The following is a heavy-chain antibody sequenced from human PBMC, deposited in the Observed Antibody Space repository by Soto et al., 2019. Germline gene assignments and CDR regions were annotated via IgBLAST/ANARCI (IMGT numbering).Heavy chain of an antibody. CDR1: GFTFSSYG. D-gene: IGHD3-16*02. V-gene: IGHV3-33*01. CDR3: ARGLFDDYIWGSYRYQWFDP. J-gene: IGHJ5*02. CDR2: IWYDGGNK. Sequence: QVQLVESGGGVVQPGRSLRLSCAASGFTFSSYGMHWVRQAPGKGLEWVAVIWYDGGNKYYADSVKGRFTISRDNSKNTLYLQMNSLRAEDTAVYYCARGLFDDYIWGSYRYQWFDPWGQGTLVTVSS.